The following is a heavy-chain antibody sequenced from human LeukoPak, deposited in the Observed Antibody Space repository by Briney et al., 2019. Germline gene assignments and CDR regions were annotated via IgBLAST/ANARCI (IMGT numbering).Heavy chain of an antibody. CDR1: GFTFSSYE. CDR3: ARDLESGILTGYFSY. CDR2: ISSSGSTI. D-gene: IGHD3-9*01. Sequence: PGGSLRLSCAASGFTFSSYEMNWVRQAPGKGLEWVSYISSSGSTIYYADSVKGRFTISRDNAKNSLYLQMNSLRAEDTAVYYCARDLESGILTGYFSYWGQGTLVTVSS. J-gene: IGHJ4*02. V-gene: IGHV3-48*03.